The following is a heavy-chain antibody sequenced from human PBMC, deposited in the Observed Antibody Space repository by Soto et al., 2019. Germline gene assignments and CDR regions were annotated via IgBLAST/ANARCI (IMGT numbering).Heavy chain of an antibody. J-gene: IGHJ4*02. D-gene: IGHD1-26*01. CDR3: ARWVGGNYFHY. CDR2: INAGNGNT. Sequence: ASVKVSCKASGYTFTNYAVHWVRQAPGQRLEWMGWINAGNGNTKYSQKFQGRVTITRDTSASTAYMELSSLRSEDTAVYYCARWVGGNYFHYWGQGTLVTVSS. V-gene: IGHV1-3*01. CDR1: GYTFTNYA.